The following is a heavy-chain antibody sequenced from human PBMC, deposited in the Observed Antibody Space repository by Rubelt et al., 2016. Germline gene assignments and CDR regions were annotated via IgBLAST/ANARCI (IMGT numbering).Heavy chain of an antibody. D-gene: IGHD2-2*01. J-gene: IGHJ6*02. CDR2: IWYDGSNK. CDR3: ARYCSSTSCYLMGMDV. V-gene: IGHV3-33*01. Sequence: GFTFSSYGMHWVRQAPGKGLEWVAVIWYDGSNKYYADSVKGRFTISRYNSKHTLYLQMNRLRAEDTAVYYCARYCSSTSCYLMGMDVWGQGTTVTVSS. CDR1: GFTFSSYG.